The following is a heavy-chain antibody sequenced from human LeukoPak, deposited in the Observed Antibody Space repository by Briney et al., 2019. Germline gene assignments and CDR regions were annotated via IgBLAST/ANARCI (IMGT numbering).Heavy chain of an antibody. D-gene: IGHD6-13*01. V-gene: IGHV4-4*07. Sequence: GSLRLSCAASGFTFSDYYMSWIRQPAGKGLEWIGRIDTSGSTNYNPSLKSRVTMSVDTSKNQFSLKLSSVTAADTAVYYCARVGSLSRGRNWVDPWGQGTLVTVSS. CDR3: ARVGSLSRGRNWVDP. CDR1: GFTFSDYY. CDR2: IDTSGST. J-gene: IGHJ5*02.